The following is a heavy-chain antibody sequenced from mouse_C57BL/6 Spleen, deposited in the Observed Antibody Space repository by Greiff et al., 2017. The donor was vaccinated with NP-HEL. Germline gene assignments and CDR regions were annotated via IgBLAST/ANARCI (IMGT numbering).Heavy chain of an antibody. Sequence: EVKVEESGPELVKPGASVKISCKASGYSFTGYYMNWVKQSPEKSLEWIGEINPSTGGTTYNQKFKAKATLTVDKSSSTAYMQLKSLTSEDSAGYYCARRGNFFDYWGQGTTLTVSS. J-gene: IGHJ2*01. CDR3: ARRGNFFDY. V-gene: IGHV1-42*01. CDR1: GYSFTGYY. CDR2: INPSTGGT.